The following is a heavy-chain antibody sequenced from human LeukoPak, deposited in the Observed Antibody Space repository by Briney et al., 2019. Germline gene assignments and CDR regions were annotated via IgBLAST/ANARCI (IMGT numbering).Heavy chain of an antibody. Sequence: PGGSLRVSCAASGFTFSSYGMHWVRQAPGKGLEWVAFIRYDGSNKYYADSVKGRFTISRDNSKNTLYPQMNSLRAEDTAVYYCAALSSSWSGRVFDYWGQGTLVTVSS. CDR3: AALSSSWSGRVFDY. CDR2: IRYDGSNK. J-gene: IGHJ4*02. V-gene: IGHV3-30*02. CDR1: GFTFSSYG. D-gene: IGHD6-13*01.